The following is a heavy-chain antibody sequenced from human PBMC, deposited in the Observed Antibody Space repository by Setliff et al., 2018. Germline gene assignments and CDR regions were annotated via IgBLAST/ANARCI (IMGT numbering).Heavy chain of an antibody. CDR2: ISSDSRTT. CDR3: ARNRLVDY. J-gene: IGHJ4*02. Sequence: GGSLRLSCAASGFTFSDYYMNWVRQAPGRGLEWISSISSDSRTTYYADSVKGRFTISRDNAKNTLDLQMNSLRAEDTAVYYCARNRLVDYWGQGTLVTVSS. CDR1: GFTFSDYY. D-gene: IGHD6-6*01. V-gene: IGHV3-48*01.